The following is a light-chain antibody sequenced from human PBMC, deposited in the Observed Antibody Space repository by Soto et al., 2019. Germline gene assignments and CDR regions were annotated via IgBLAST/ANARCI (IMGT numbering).Light chain of an antibody. Sequence: DIQMTQSPSSLSASVGDRVTITCRTSQTISDYLNWYQHKPGKAPKLLISAASSLQSGVPSRFSGSGSGTDFTLTISSLQPEDFATYYCQQSYSTPPTFGQGTKLEI. J-gene: IGKJ2*01. CDR3: QQSYSTPPT. CDR2: AAS. V-gene: IGKV1-39*01. CDR1: QTISDY.